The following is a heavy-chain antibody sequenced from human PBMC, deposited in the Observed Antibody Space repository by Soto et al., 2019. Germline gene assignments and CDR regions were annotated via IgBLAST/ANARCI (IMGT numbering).Heavy chain of an antibody. Sequence: QVQLQESGPGLVKPSQTLALTCTVSGGSISSDDSSWNWIRQHPGKGLELIGFIYSSGTTYYNPSITNRVTISVDTPKHQFSLNLPSMTAADTAMYDCARLSSGERLNFDYWGQGSLVTVSS. CDR2: IYSSGTT. D-gene: IGHD1-1*01. CDR3: ARLSSGERLNFDY. CDR1: GGSISSDDSS. J-gene: IGHJ4*02. V-gene: IGHV4-31*03.